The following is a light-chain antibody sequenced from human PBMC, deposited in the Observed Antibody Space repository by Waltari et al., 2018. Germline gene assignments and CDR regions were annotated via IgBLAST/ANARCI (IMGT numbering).Light chain of an antibody. J-gene: IGLJ3*02. Sequence: QSVLTQPPSASGTPGQRVTISCSGSSSNIGSNTVTWYQQLPGTAPKLLLYSKNQRPSGVPDRFAGSKSGTSASLAISGLQSEDEADYYCAAWDDSLNGWVFGGGTKLTVL. CDR3: AAWDDSLNGWV. CDR2: SKN. V-gene: IGLV1-44*01. CDR1: SSNIGSNT.